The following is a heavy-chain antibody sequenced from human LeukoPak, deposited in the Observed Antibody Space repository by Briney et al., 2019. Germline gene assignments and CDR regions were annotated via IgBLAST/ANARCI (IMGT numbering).Heavy chain of an antibody. V-gene: IGHV4-59*08. J-gene: IGHJ5*02. CDR2: IYYSGST. D-gene: IGHD6-13*01. CDR3: ARLGSEGYSCNWYSWFDP. CDR1: GGSIRSYY. Sequence: SETLSLTCSVSGGSIRSYYWSWIRQPPGEGLEWIGYIYYSGSTNYNPSLKSRVTISVDTSKNQFSLKLTSVTAADTAVYYCARLGSEGYSCNWYSWFDPWGQGTLVTVSS.